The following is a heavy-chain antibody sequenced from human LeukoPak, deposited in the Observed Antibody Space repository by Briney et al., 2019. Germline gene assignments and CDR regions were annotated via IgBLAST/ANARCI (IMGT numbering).Heavy chain of an antibody. V-gene: IGHV4-59*01. CDR1: GGSISSYY. Sequence: PSETLSLTCTVSGGSISSYYWSWLRQTPGKGLGYIGYIYDSGSTNYNPSLKSRVTISVDTSKNQFSPQLSSVTAADTAVYYCARYDSRGDYYFDYWGQGTLVTVSS. CDR2: IYDSGST. J-gene: IGHJ4*02. D-gene: IGHD3-22*01. CDR3: ARYDSRGDYYFDY.